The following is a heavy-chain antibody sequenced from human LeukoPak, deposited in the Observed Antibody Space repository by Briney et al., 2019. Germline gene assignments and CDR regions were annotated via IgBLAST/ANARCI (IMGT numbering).Heavy chain of an antibody. Sequence: SETLSLTCTVSGGSISSSSYYWGWIRQPPGRGLEWIGSIYYSGSTYYNPSLKSRVTISVDTSKNQFSLKLSSVTAADTAVYYCARHRSGWLQSSFDYWGQGTLVTVSS. CDR2: IYYSGST. V-gene: IGHV4-39*01. CDR3: ARHRSGWLQSSFDY. CDR1: GGSISSSSYY. D-gene: IGHD5-24*01. J-gene: IGHJ4*02.